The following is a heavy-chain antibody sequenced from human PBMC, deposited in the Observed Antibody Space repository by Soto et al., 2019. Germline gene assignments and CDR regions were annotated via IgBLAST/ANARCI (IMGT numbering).Heavy chain of an antibody. CDR2: ISYDGSNK. V-gene: IGHV3-30*18. Sequence: QVQLVESGGGVVQPGRSLRLSCAASGFTFSSYGMHWVRQAPGKGLEWVAVISYDGSNKYYADSVKGRFTISRDNSKNTLYLQMNSLRAEDTAVYYCAKVTMARPRVFDYWGQGTLATVSS. D-gene: IGHD6-6*01. CDR1: GFTFSSYG. J-gene: IGHJ4*02. CDR3: AKVTMARPRVFDY.